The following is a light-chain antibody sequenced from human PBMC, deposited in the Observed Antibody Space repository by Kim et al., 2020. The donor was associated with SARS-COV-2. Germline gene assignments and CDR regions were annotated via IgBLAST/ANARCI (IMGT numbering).Light chain of an antibody. J-gene: IGKJ4*01. CDR3: QQRSDWPLT. Sequence: LSPGERATRSCRASQSVGTFLAWYQQKPGQAPRLLIYDAFNRATGIPARFSGSGSGTDFTLTISSLEPEDFAVYYCQQRSDWPLTFGGGTKVDIK. CDR1: QSVGTF. V-gene: IGKV3-11*01. CDR2: DAF.